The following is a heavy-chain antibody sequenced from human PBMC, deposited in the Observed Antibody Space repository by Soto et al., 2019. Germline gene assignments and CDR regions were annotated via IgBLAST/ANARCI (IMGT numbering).Heavy chain of an antibody. Sequence: QITLKESGPTLVKPTQTLTLTCTFSGFSLNTSGVGVGWIRQPPGKALEWLALIYWGDDKRYSPSLKSRLNITKDTLKNPVVLTMANMDPVDTATYSCGTRSYCCGGIWYFGHRGQGTLVTVSS. V-gene: IGHV2-5*02. CDR1: GFSLNTSGVG. J-gene: IGHJ4*01. CDR2: IYWGDDK. CDR3: GTRSYCCGGIWYFGH. D-gene: IGHD2-15*01.